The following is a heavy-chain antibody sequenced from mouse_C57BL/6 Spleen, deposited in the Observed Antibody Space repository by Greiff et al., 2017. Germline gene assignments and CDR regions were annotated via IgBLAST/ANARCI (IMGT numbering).Heavy chain of an antibody. J-gene: IGHJ2*01. CDR3: ARNGDFDY. V-gene: IGHV1-22*01. CDR2: INPNNGCT. CDR1: GYTFTDYN. Sequence: EVQLVESGPELVKPGASVKMSCKASGYTFTDYNMHWVKQSHGKSLEWIGYINPNNGCTSYNQKFKGKATLTVNTSSSTAYMVLRSLTSAESAVYYCARNGDFDYWGQGTTLTVSS. D-gene: IGHD1-2*01.